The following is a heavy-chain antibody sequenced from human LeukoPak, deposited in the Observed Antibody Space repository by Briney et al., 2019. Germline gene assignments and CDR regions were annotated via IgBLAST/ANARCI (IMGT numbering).Heavy chain of an antibody. V-gene: IGHV3-23*01. CDR2: TSGSGGST. CDR3: AKSEGLRYFDWSRGYYFDY. J-gene: IGHJ4*02. CDR1: GFTFSSYA. D-gene: IGHD3-9*01. Sequence: GASLRLSCAASGFTFSSYAMSWVRQAPGKGLEWVSATSGSGGSTYYADSVKGRFTISRDNSKNTLYLQMNSLRAEDTAVYYCAKSEGLRYFDWSRGYYFDYWGQGTLVTVSS.